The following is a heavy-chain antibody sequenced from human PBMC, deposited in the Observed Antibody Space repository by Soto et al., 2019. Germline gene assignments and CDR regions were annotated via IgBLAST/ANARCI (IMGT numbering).Heavy chain of an antibody. CDR1: GGTFNNYA. V-gene: IGHV1-69*01. D-gene: IGHD3-3*01. CDR2: ISPMFGKA. J-gene: IGHJ4*02. Sequence: QVQLVQSGAEVKRPGSSVKVSCKASGGTFNNYAINWVRQAPGQGLEWMGDISPMFGKANYAQKFQGRVKISADDSTATAYLEPSSLRYEDTALYYCAREVEVHTPVFGFWGQGSRVTVSS. CDR3: AREVEVHTPVFGF.